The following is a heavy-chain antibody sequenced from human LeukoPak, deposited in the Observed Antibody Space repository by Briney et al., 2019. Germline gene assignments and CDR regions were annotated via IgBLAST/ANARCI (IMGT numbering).Heavy chain of an antibody. CDR3: AKSAGSGSYYLLDAFDI. J-gene: IGHJ3*02. CDR1: GFTFSSYA. D-gene: IGHD3-10*01. CDR2: ISGSGGST. Sequence: GGSLRLSCAASGFTFSSYAMSWVRQAPGKGLEWVSAISGSGGSTYYADSVKGRFTISRDNSKNTLYLQMNSLRAEDTAVYYCAKSAGSGSYYLLDAFDIWGQGTMVTVSS. V-gene: IGHV3-23*01.